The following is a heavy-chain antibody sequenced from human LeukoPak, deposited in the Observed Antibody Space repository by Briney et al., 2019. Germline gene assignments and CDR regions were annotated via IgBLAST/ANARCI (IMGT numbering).Heavy chain of an antibody. J-gene: IGHJ5*02. V-gene: IGHV4-31*03. Sequence: SQTLSLTCTVSGGSISSGGNYWSWIRQHPGKGLEWLGNIYYSGRTYYNPSLKSRVTISLDTSKNQFSLKLTCVTAADTAVYYCARDRWFVPWGEGTLVTLS. CDR2: IYYSGRT. CDR3: ARDRWFVP. CDR1: GGSISSGGNY.